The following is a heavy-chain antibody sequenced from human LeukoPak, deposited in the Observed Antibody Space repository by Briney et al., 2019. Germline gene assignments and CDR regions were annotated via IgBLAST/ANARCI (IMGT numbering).Heavy chain of an antibody. V-gene: IGHV4-39*07. Sequence: SETLSLTCTVSGGSISSSRYYWGWIRQPLGKGLEWIGSIYYSGSTYYNPSLKSRVTISVDTSKNQFSLKLSSVTAADTAVYYCARDPRIAVAGTWDYYYYGMDVWGQGTTVTVSS. CDR1: GGSISSSRYY. J-gene: IGHJ6*02. CDR2: IYYSGST. CDR3: ARDPRIAVAGTWDYYYYGMDV. D-gene: IGHD6-19*01.